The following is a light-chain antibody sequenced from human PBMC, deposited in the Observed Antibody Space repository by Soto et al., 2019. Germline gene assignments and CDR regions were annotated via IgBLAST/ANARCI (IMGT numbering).Light chain of an antibody. CDR1: SSDVGGYNY. J-gene: IGLJ2*01. V-gene: IGLV2-14*01. Sequence: QSVLTQPASVSGSPGQSITISCTGTSSDVGGYNYVSWYQQHPGKAPKFMIYDASTRPSGVSNRFSGSKSGNTASQTIAGLQAEDEADYYCSSYTSSSTLVFGGGTKLTVL. CDR2: DAS. CDR3: SSYTSSSTLV.